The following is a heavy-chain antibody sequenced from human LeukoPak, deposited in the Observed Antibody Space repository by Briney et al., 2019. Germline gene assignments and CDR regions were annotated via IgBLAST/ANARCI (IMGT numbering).Heavy chain of an antibody. Sequence: ASVKVSCKGSGYAFNTFALHWVRQVPGRGLEWMGWINTKTGNPSYVRGFTGRFVVSLDTSVTTTYLQINSLKPEDTGFYFCARGADYGDYTQFYWGQGSLVSVSS. V-gene: IGHV7-4-1*02. CDR3: ARGADYGDYTQFY. CDR1: GYAFNTFA. D-gene: IGHD4-17*01. CDR2: INTKTGNP. J-gene: IGHJ4*02.